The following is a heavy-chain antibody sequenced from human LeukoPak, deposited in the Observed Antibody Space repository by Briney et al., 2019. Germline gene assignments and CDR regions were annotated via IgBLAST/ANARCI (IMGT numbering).Heavy chain of an antibody. V-gene: IGHV3-9*01. CDR2: ISWNSGSI. J-gene: IGHJ2*01. D-gene: IGHD3-10*01. Sequence: GGSLRLSCAASGFTFDDYAMHWVRQAPGKGLEWVSGISWNSGSIGYADSVKGRFTISRDNAKNSLYLQMNSLRAEDTALYHCARDRYYGSGSLQYFDLWGRGTLVTVSS. CDR1: GFTFDDYA. CDR3: ARDRYYGSGSLQYFDL.